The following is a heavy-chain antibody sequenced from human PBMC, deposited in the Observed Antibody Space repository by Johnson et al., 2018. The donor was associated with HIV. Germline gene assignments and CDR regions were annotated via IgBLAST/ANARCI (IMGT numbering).Heavy chain of an antibody. CDR3: SREVYQMTAFDI. V-gene: IGHV3-15*01. CDR2: IKSKTDGGTT. Sequence: VQLVESGGGVVRPGGSLRLSCAASGFTFDDYGMNWIRQAPGKGLEWVGRIKSKTDGGTTDYAAPVKGRFTISRDDSKNTLYLQMNSLKTDDTGVYYCSREVYQMTAFDIWGQGTVVTVSS. CDR1: GFTFDDYG. J-gene: IGHJ3*02. D-gene: IGHD2-2*01.